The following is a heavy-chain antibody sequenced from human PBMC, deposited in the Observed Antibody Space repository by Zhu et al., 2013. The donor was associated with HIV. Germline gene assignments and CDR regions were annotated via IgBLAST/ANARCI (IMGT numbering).Heavy chain of an antibody. CDR1: GFYFNDFY. Sequence: QVQLVQSGTAVEKPGASLKVSCKASGFYFNDFYIHWVRHTPGQGLEWMAWISANNGATNYAPKFQGRVTVTRDTSIDTAYMELKRLTSDDTAVYYCARSQREIEFDYWGQGTLVTVSS. CDR3: ARSQREIEFDY. CDR2: ISANNGAT. D-gene: IGHD1-26*01. V-gene: IGHV1-2*02. J-gene: IGHJ4*02.